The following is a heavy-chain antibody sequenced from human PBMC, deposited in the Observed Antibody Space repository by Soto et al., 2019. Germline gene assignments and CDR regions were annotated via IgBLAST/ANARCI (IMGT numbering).Heavy chain of an antibody. Sequence: SETLSLTCTVSGGSISSGGYYWSWIRQHPGKGLEWIGYIYYSGSAYYNPSLKSRVTISVDTSKNQFSLKLSSVTAADTAVYYCARSPSDYDQYYFDYWGQGTLVTVSS. J-gene: IGHJ4*02. CDR3: ARSPSDYDQYYFDY. D-gene: IGHD3-22*01. V-gene: IGHV4-31*03. CDR1: GGSISSGGYY. CDR2: IYYSGSA.